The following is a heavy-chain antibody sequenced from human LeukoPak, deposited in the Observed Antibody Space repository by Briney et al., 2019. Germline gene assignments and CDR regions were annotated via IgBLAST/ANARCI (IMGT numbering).Heavy chain of an antibody. CDR3: ARGYGDSPYFDY. J-gene: IGHJ4*02. D-gene: IGHD4-17*01. Sequence: SQTLSLTCTVSGGSLRSGGYYWGWVRQHPGTGVEWIGYIYYSGSTYNKPSRKTRVTISVDTSKNQFSLKLSSVTAADTAVYYCARGYGDSPYFDYWGQGTLVTVSS. CDR2: IYYSGST. CDR1: GGSLRSGGYY. V-gene: IGHV4-31*03.